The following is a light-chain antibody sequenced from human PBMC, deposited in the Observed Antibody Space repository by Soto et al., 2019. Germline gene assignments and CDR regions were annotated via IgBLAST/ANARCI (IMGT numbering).Light chain of an antibody. J-gene: IGKJ1*01. V-gene: IGKV1-5*03. CDR3: HQYDSYPRT. CDR2: KAS. CDR1: QSITGW. Sequence: DIQMTQSPSTLSASVGDRVTITCRASQSITGWLAWFQQKPGKAPNLLIYKASTLESGVPSRFSGGGSGTAFTLTISSLQPDDFATYYCHQYDSYPRTFGQGTKVDIK.